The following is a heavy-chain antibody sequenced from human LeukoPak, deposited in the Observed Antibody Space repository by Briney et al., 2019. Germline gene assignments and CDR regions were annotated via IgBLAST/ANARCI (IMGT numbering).Heavy chain of an antibody. CDR3: ARDVHYDSSGYFY. CDR1: GFTASSNY. CDR2: IYSGGST. D-gene: IGHD3-22*01. J-gene: IGHJ4*02. Sequence: SGGSLRLSCAASGFTASSNYMSWVRQAPGKGLEWVSVIYSGGSTYYADSVKGRFTISRDNSKNTLYPQMNSLRAEDTAVYYCARDVHYDSSGYFYWGQGTLVTVSS. V-gene: IGHV3-66*01.